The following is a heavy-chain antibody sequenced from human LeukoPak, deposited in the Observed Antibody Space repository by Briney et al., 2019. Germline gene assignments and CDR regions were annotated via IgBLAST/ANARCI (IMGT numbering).Heavy chain of an antibody. J-gene: IGHJ5*02. CDR2: INPNSGGT. CDR3: ARERSSSWYRNWFDP. Sequence: GASVTVSCKASGYTFTGYYMHWVRQAPGQGLEWMGWINPNSGGTNYAQKFQGRVTMTRDTSISTAYMELSRLRSDDTAVYYCARERSSSWYRNWFDPWGQGTLVTVSS. V-gene: IGHV1-2*02. D-gene: IGHD6-13*01. CDR1: GYTFTGYY.